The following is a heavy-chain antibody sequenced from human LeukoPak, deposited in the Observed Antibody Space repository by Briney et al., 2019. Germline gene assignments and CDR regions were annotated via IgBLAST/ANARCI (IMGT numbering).Heavy chain of an antibody. Sequence: GGSLRLSCAASGFTSSSYGMHWVRQAPGKGLEWVAVISYDGSNKYYADSVKGRFTISRDNSKNTLYLQMNSLRAEDTAVSYCARDWSATAAGTDQHFDYWGQGTLVTASS. J-gene: IGHJ4*02. CDR1: GFTSSSYG. D-gene: IGHD6-13*01. CDR2: ISYDGSNK. V-gene: IGHV3-30*03. CDR3: ARDWSATAAGTDQHFDY.